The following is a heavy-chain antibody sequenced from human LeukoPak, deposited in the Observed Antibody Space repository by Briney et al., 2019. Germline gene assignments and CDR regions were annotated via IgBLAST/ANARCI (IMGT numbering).Heavy chain of an antibody. D-gene: IGHD2-15*01. CDR3: ARAGYCSGGSCYLRYYYYYGMDV. J-gene: IGHJ6*02. V-gene: IGHV4-59*01. CDR1: GGSFSGYY. CDR2: IYYSGST. Sequence: PSETLSLTCAVYGGSFSGYYWSWIRQPPGKGLEWIGYIYYSGSTNYNPSLKSRVTISVDTSKNQLSLKLSSVTAADTAVYYCARAGYCSGGSCYLRYYYYYGMDVWGQGTTVTVSS.